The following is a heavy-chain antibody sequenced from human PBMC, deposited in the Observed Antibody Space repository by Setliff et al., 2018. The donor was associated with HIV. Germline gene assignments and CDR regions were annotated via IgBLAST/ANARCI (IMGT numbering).Heavy chain of an antibody. J-gene: IGHJ6*02. V-gene: IGHV4-59*01. CDR1: GGSISSYY. Sequence: PSETLSLTCTVSGGSISSYYWSWIRQPPGKGLEWIGYIYYSGNTNYNPSLKSRVTISIDTSKNQFSLKLSSVTAADTAVYYCARSPWLGGMDVWGQGTTVTVSS. D-gene: IGHD3-9*01. CDR3: ARSPWLGGMDV. CDR2: IYYSGNT.